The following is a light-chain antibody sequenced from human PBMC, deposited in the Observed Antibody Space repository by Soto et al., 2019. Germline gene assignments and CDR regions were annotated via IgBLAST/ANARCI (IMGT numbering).Light chain of an antibody. Sequence: DIQMTQSPSSLSASVGDRATITCRASQSISTNLSWYQKKPGKAPKLLISGASSLQSGVPSRFSGSGSGTDFSLTISSLQPEDFAIYFCQQSYITLYSFGQGTNLEIK. J-gene: IGKJ2*03. V-gene: IGKV1-39*01. CDR2: GAS. CDR1: QSISTN. CDR3: QQSYITLYS.